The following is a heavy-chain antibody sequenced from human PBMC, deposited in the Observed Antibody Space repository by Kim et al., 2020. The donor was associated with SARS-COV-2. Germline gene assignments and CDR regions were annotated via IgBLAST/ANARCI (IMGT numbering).Heavy chain of an antibody. CDR2: IIPVIGIA. D-gene: IGHD6-19*01. Sequence: SVKVSCKASGDTFNKFALNWLRQARGQGPEWMGRIIPVIGIANYAQKFQGRVTITADKSTSTVYMELTSLRSEDTAFYYCARDKKTEAGNFDSWGQGALVTVSS. CDR3: ARDKKTEAGNFDS. V-gene: IGHV1-69*04. J-gene: IGHJ4*02. CDR1: GDTFNKFA.